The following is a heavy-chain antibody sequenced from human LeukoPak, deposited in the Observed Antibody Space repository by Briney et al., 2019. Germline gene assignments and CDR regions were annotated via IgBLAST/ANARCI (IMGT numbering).Heavy chain of an antibody. V-gene: IGHV4-34*01. Sequence: SQTLSLTCAVYGGSFSGSNWSWIRQPPGKGLEWIGEIYNSGSTIYNPSLKSRVTISVDTSKNQFSLNLISVTAADTAVYYCVRAYDYWGQGTLVTVSS. CDR2: IYNSGST. CDR1: GGSFSGSN. J-gene: IGHJ4*02. CDR3: VRAYDY.